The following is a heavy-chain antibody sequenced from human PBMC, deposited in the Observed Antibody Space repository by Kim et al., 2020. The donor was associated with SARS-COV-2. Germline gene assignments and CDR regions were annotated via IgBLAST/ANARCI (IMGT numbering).Heavy chain of an antibody. CDR1: GYTFTSYY. CDR2: INPSGGST. Sequence: ASVKVSCKASGYTFTSYYMHWVRQAPGQGLEWMGIINPSGGSTSYAQKFQGRVTMTRDTSTSTVYMELSSLRSEDTAVYYCARDLLTIFGVVISPYFDYWGQGTLVTVSS. J-gene: IGHJ4*02. CDR3: ARDLLTIFGVVISPYFDY. V-gene: IGHV1-46*01. D-gene: IGHD3-3*01.